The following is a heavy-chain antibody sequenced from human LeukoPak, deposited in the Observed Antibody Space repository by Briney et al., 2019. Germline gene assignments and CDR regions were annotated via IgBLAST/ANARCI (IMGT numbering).Heavy chain of an antibody. D-gene: IGHD3-10*01. CDR3: TTDASGADYFDY. CDR2: IKSKADGGTT. CDR1: GFTFSNAW. J-gene: IGHJ4*02. Sequence: GGSLRLSCAASGFTFSNAWMNWVRQAPGKGLEWVGRIKSKADGGTTDYAAPVKGRFTISRDDSKNTLYLQMNSLKTEDTAVYYCTTDASGADYFDYRGQGTLVTVSS. V-gene: IGHV3-15*01.